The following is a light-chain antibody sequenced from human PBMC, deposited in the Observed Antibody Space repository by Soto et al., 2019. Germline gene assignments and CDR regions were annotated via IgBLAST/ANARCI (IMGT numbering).Light chain of an antibody. Sequence: DIVMTQSPASLAVSLGERATINCKSSQSLLTSATDKIHLAWYQQKPGQPPKLLIWRASTRDSGVPDRFSGSGSGTDFTLTINSLQAEDVATYYCQQYFSAHLTFGGGTKVEI. J-gene: IGKJ4*01. CDR2: RAS. CDR1: QSLLTSATDKIH. CDR3: QQYFSAHLT. V-gene: IGKV4-1*01.